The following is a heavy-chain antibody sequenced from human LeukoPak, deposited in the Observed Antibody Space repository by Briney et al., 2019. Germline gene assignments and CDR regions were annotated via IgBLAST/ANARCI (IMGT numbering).Heavy chain of an antibody. D-gene: IGHD3-10*01. CDR2: IYSGGTV. V-gene: IGHV3-66*01. CDR1: GFTVSSNY. Sequence: TGGSLRLSCAASGFTVSSNYMSWVRQAPGKGLEWVSVIYSGGTVYYADSVKGRFTISRDNSKNTLYLQMNSLKAEDTAVYYCARVFPYYYGSGSYYGPFDYWGQGTLVTVSS. CDR3: ARVFPYYYGSGSYYGPFDY. J-gene: IGHJ4*02.